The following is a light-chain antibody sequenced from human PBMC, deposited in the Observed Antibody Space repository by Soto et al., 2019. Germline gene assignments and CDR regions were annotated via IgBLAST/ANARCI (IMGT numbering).Light chain of an antibody. Sequence: QSVLTQPPSASGSPGQSVAISCTGTSRDVGGQNYVSWYQQHSGKAPKLIIYAVSNRPSGVPDRFSGSKSGNTASLTISGLRAEDEADYYCCSHAGNNNYVFGTGTKVTVL. J-gene: IGLJ1*01. CDR1: SRDVGGQNY. CDR3: CSHAGNNNYV. V-gene: IGLV2-8*01. CDR2: AVS.